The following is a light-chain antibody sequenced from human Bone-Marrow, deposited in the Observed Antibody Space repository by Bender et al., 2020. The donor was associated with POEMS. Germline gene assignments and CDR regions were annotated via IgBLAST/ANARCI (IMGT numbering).Light chain of an antibody. V-gene: IGLV2-14*01. CDR1: SSDVGASNF. Sequence: QSALTQPASVSGSPGQSITISCTGTSSDVGASNFVSWYQQHPGKAPKVMIYDVSNRPSGVSNRFSASKSGNTASLTISGLQAEDEADYYCSSSTSSSTYVFGTGTKVTVL. CDR2: DVS. CDR3: SSSTSSSTYV. J-gene: IGLJ1*01.